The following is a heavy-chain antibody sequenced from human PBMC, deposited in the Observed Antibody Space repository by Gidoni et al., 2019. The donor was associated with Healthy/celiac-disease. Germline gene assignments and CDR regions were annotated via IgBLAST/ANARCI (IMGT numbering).Heavy chain of an antibody. V-gene: IGHV3-30*18. J-gene: IGHJ4*02. CDR2: ISYDGSNK. Sequence: QVQLVESGGGVVQPGRSLRLSCAASGFTFSSYGMHWVRQAPGEGLEWVAVISYDGSNKYYADSVKGRFTISRDNSKNTLYLQMNSLRAEDTAVYYCAKDSLRELGYWGQGTLVTVSS. CDR3: AKDSLRELGY. D-gene: IGHD1-7*01. CDR1: GFTFSSYG.